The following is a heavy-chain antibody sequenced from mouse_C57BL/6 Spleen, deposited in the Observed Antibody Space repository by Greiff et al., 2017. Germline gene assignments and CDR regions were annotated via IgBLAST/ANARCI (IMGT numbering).Heavy chain of an antibody. J-gene: IGHJ4*01. CDR3: ARSDSKGYAMDY. CDR2: INPSSGYT. Sequence: QVQLKESGAELARPGASVKMSCKASGYTFTSYTMHWVKQRPGQGLEWIGYINPSSGYTKYNQKFKDKATLTADKSSSTAYMQLSSLTSEDSAVYYCARSDSKGYAMDYWGQGTSVTVAS. CDR1: GYTFTSYT. V-gene: IGHV1-4*01.